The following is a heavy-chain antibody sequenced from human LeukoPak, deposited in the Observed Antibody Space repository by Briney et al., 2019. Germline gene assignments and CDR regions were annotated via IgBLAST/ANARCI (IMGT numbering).Heavy chain of an antibody. D-gene: IGHD3-10*01. CDR1: GGSISSYY. V-gene: IGHV4-59*01. CDR2: IYYSGST. J-gene: IGHJ3*02. CDR3: ARMGSYYGSGPDAFDI. Sequence: PSETLSLTCTVSGGSISSYYWSWIRQPPGKGLEWIGYIYYSGSTNYSPSLKSRVTISVDASKNQFSLKLSSVTAADTAVYYCARMGSYYGSGPDAFDIWGQGTMVTVSS.